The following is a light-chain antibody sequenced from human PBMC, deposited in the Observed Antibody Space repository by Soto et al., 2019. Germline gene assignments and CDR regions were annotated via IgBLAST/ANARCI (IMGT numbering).Light chain of an antibody. CDR2: GAS. J-gene: IGKJ1*01. CDR1: QSVSSSF. CDR3: QQYGSSPPWT. V-gene: IGKV3-20*01. Sequence: EMVLPQSPGTLSLSPGERATLSCRASQSVSSSFLACYQQKPGQAPRLLIYGASSRATGIPDRFSGSGSGTDFTLTISRLEPEDFAVYYCQQYGSSPPWTFGQGTKVESK.